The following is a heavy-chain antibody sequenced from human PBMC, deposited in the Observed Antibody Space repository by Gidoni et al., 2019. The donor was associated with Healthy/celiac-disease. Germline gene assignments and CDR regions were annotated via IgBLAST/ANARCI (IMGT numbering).Heavy chain of an antibody. D-gene: IGHD2-15*01. CDR1: GGSLSRYY. Sequence: QVQLQESGPGLVKPSETLSLTCTVSGGSLSRYYWSWIRQPPGKGLEWIGYIYYSGSTNYNPSLKSRVTISVDTSNNQFSLKLSSVTAADTAVYYCARALGRARVVGVDYWGQGTLVTVSS. CDR3: ARALGRARVVGVDY. J-gene: IGHJ4*02. CDR2: IYYSGST. V-gene: IGHV4-59*01.